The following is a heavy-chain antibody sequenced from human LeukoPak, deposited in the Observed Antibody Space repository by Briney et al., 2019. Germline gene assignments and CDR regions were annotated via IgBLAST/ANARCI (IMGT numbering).Heavy chain of an antibody. V-gene: IGHV3-30-3*01. CDR2: ISYDGSNK. Sequence: GGSLRLSCGASGFTFSSYAMHWVRQAPGKGLEWVAVISYDGSNKYYADSVKGRFTISRDNSKNTLYLQMNSLRAEDTAVYYCARGKTYYDILTGLGYWGQGTLVTVSS. CDR3: ARGKTYYDILTGLGY. CDR1: GFTFSSYA. J-gene: IGHJ4*02. D-gene: IGHD3-9*01.